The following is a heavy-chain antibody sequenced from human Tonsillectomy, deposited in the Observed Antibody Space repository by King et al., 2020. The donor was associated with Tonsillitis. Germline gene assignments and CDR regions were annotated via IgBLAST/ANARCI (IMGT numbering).Heavy chain of an antibody. CDR2: ISYDGSNK. J-gene: IGHJ4*02. Sequence: VQLVESGGGVVQPGRSLSLSCAASGFTFSSYAMHWVRRAPGKGLEWVAVISYDGSNKYYADSVKGRFTISRDNSKNTLYLQMNSLRAEDTAVYYCARDANTLETYYFDYWGQGTLVTVSS. D-gene: IGHD2-2*02. CDR3: ARDANTLETYYFDY. V-gene: IGHV3-30-3*01. CDR1: GFTFSSYA.